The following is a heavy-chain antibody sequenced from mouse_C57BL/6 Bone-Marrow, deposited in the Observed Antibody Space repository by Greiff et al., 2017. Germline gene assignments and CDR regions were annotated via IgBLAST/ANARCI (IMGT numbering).Heavy chain of an antibody. CDR3: ASHCLGAMDY. D-gene: IGHD3-1*01. CDR2: ICPGGGT. CDR1: GFSFTSYA. Sequence: QVQLKESGPGLVAPSQTLSITCTVSGFSFTSYAISWVRQPPGKGLEWLGVICPGGGTNYNSPLHSSLSISKDNSKGQVFLKMNSLQTDDTARDYCASHCLGAMDYWGQGTSVTVSS. V-gene: IGHV2-9-1*01. J-gene: IGHJ4*01.